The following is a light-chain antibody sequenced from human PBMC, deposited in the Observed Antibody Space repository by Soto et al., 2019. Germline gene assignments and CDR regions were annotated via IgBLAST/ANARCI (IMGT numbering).Light chain of an antibody. J-gene: IGKJ1*01. CDR2: SAS. V-gene: IGKV3-20*01. CDR3: QQYGRSPRT. CDR1: QSVSSTY. Sequence: EIVLTQSPGTLSLSPGERATLSCRASQSVSSTYLAWYQQKPGQAPRLLIYSASSRATGIPDRFRGSGSATDFTLTISRLGPEDFAVYYCQQYGRSPRTFGQGTKVEIK.